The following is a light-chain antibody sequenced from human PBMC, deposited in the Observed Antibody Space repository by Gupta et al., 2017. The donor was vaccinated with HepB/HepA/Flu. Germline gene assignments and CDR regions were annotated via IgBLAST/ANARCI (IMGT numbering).Light chain of an antibody. J-gene: IGKJ3*01. CDR3: QQYNNWPIFT. CDR1: QSVSSN. CDR2: GSS. V-gene: IGKV3-15*01. Sequence: EVVMTQSPATLSVSPGERATLSCRASQSVSSNLAWYQQRPGQAPRLLIYGSSTMATGIPARFSGSGSGIDFTLTISSLQSEDFAVYYCQQYNNWPIFTFGPGTKVDIK.